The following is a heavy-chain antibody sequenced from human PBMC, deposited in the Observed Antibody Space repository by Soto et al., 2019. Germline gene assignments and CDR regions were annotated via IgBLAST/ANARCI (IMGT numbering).Heavy chain of an antibody. CDR2: IYSGTTT. V-gene: IGHV3-66*01. D-gene: IGHD3-16*01. CDR1: GLTVSSNY. Sequence: GGSLRLSCAASGLTVSSNYMSWVRQAPGKGLEWVSVIYSGTTTHYADSVKGRFTISRDSSKNTLYHQMNSLRAEDTAVYYCARGYWVEGYGAGTYFDYWGQGT. CDR3: ARGYWVEGYGAGTYFDY. J-gene: IGHJ4*02.